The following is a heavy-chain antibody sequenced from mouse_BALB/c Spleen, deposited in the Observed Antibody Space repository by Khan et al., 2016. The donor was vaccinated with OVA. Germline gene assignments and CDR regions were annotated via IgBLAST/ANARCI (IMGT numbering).Heavy chain of an antibody. J-gene: IGHJ3*01. D-gene: IGHD2-2*01. CDR3: ARGGYGSFAY. CDR2: INPSTGYT. Sequence: VQLQESGAELAKPGASVKMSCKASGYTFTDYWIHWVKKRPGQGLEWIGYINPSTGYTEYNHKFKDEATLTADKSSSTAYMQLSSLTSEDSAVYYCARGGYGSFAYWGQGTLVTVSA. CDR1: GYTFTDYW. V-gene: IGHV1-7*01.